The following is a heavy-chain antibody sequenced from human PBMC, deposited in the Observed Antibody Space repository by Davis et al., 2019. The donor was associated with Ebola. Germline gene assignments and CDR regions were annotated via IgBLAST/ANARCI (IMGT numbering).Heavy chain of an antibody. D-gene: IGHD4-17*01. V-gene: IGHV3-33*08. CDR3: VRDKDYGFDF. CDR2: IWYDGSNK. Sequence: PGGSLRLSCAASGFTFSTYGMHWVRQAPGKGLEWVAVIWYDGSNKDYADSVKGRFTISRDDVHDSLSLQMTSLRDEDTAVYYCVRDKDYGFDFWGQGTLVTVSS. CDR1: GFTFSTYG. J-gene: IGHJ4*02.